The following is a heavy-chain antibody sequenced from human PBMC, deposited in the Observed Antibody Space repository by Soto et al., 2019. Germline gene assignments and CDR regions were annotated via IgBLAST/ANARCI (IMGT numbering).Heavy chain of an antibody. J-gene: IGHJ6*02. CDR2: ITSSGSYV. D-gene: IGHD3-3*02. CDR3: VKDEGIEPMDV. CDR1: GFTFSRNT. V-gene: IGHV3-21*01. Sequence: GGSLRLSCVTSGFTFSRNTMNWVRQAPGKGLEWVASITSSGSYVYYADSVKGRFSASRDNAKNSLSLQMDSLRPDDTAIYFCVKDEGIEPMDVWGQGTTVTVSS.